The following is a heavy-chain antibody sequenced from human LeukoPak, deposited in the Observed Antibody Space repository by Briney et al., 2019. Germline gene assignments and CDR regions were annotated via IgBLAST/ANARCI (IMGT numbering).Heavy chain of an antibody. J-gene: IGHJ4*02. V-gene: IGHV3-7*04. CDR1: GFTFSSYW. D-gene: IGHD7-27*01. CDR2: IKEDGSEK. CDR3: ARNWGHFDF. Sequence: GGSLRLSCAASGFTFSSYWTNWVRQAPGKGLEWVACIKEDGSEKYYVGSVKGRFTISRDNARHSLFLQMTSLRAEDTAVYYCARNWGHFDFWGQGSLVTVSS.